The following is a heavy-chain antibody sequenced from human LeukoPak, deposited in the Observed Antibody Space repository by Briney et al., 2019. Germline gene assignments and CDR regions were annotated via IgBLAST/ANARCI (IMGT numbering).Heavy chain of an antibody. CDR1: GFTFSSYW. V-gene: IGHV3-23*01. Sequence: GGSLRLSCAASGFTFSSYWMSWVRQAPGKGLKWVSALSSSGGDTFYADSVKGRFTISRDTSKNTLYLQMNSLRAEDTAIYYCAKAGTGTNMLFDYWGQGTLVTVSS. J-gene: IGHJ4*02. CDR3: AKAGTGTNMLFDY. CDR2: LSSSGGDT. D-gene: IGHD1-1*01.